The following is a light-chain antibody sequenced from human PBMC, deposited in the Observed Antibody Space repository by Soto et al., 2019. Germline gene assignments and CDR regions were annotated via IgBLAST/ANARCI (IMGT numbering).Light chain of an antibody. Sequence: DIQMTQSPSSLSASVGDRVTITCRASQSSSNFLNWYQQKPGKAPKLLIYGESSLQSGVPSRFSGSGSGTDFTLTISSLHPEDFATYYCQQSYSTPYTFGQGTKLEIK. V-gene: IGKV1-39*01. CDR2: GES. CDR1: QSSSNF. J-gene: IGKJ2*01. CDR3: QQSYSTPYT.